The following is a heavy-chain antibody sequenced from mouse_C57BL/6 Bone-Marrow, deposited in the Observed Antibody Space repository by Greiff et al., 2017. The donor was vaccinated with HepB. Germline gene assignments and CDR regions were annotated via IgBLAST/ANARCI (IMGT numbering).Heavy chain of an antibody. V-gene: IGHV1-82*01. J-gene: IGHJ4*01. Sequence: VKLVESGPELVKPGASVKISCKASVYAFSSSWMNWVKQRPGKGLEWIGRIYPGDGDTNYNGKFKGKATLTADKSSSTAYMQLSSLTSEDSAVYFCARRSNYAMDYWGQGTSVTVSS. CDR1: VYAFSSSW. CDR2: IYPGDGDT. D-gene: IGHD5-1*01. CDR3: ARRSNYAMDY.